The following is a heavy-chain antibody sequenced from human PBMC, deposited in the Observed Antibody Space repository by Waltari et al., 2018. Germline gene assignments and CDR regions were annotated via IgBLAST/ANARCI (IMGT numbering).Heavy chain of an antibody. CDR3: AKAPLTFYDSSGYSDY. CDR2: IYSGGST. V-gene: IGHV3-23*03. D-gene: IGHD3-22*01. J-gene: IGHJ4*02. CDR1: GFTFSSYA. Sequence: EVQLLESGGGLVQPGGSLRLSCAASGFTFSSYAMSWVRQAPGKGLECVSVIYSGGSTYYADSVKGRFTISRDNSKNTLYLQMNSLRAEDTAVYYCAKAPLTFYDSSGYSDYWGQGTLVTVSS.